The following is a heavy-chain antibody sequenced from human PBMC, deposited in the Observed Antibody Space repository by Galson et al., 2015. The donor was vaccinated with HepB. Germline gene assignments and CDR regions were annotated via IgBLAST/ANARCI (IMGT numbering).Heavy chain of an antibody. V-gene: IGHV3-13*01. Sequence: SLRLSCAASGFTFSSYDMHWVRQVTGKGLEWVSAIGTAGDTYYPGSVKGRFTISRENAKNSLYLQMNSLRAGDTAVYYCARDLRLGGTYAVSYYGMDVWGQGTTVTVSS. CDR2: IGTAGDT. CDR1: GFTFSSYD. D-gene: IGHD1-26*01. J-gene: IGHJ6*02. CDR3: ARDLRLGGTYAVSYYGMDV.